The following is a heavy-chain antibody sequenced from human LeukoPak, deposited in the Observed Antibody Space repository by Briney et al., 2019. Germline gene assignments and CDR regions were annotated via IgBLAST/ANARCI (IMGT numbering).Heavy chain of an antibody. CDR1: GGSISSYY. Sequence: SETLSLTCTVSGGSISSYYWSWIRQPAGKGLEWIGRIYTSGSTNYNPSLKSRVTMSVDTSKNQFSLKLSSVTAADTAVYYCARDHIVVVPAALKRGSSGWSGYCYGMDVWGQGTTVTVSS. CDR3: ARDHIVVVPAALKRGSSGWSGYCYGMDV. CDR2: IYTSGST. J-gene: IGHJ6*02. V-gene: IGHV4-4*07. D-gene: IGHD2-2*01.